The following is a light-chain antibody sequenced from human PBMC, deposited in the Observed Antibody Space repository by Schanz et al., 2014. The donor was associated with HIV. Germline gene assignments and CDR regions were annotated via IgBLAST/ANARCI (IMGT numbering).Light chain of an antibody. CDR3: SSYAATSNVL. CDR2: DVT. J-gene: IGLJ3*02. Sequence: QSALTQPASVSGSPGQSITISCTGTSSDVGADNSVSWYQQHPDRAPRLLVYDVTYRPSGVSNRFSGSKSGNTASLTISGLQAEDEADYYCSSYAATSNVLFGGGTKLTVL. V-gene: IGLV2-14*03. CDR1: SSDVGADNS.